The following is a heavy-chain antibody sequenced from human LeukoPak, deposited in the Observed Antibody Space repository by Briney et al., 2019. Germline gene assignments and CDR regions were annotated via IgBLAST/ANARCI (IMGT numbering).Heavy chain of an antibody. CDR2: IYTSGST. CDR1: GGSISSGSYY. V-gene: IGHV4-61*02. J-gene: IGHJ5*02. D-gene: IGHD1-1*01. Sequence: PSETLSLTCTVSGGSISSGSYYWSWIRQPAGKGLEWIGRIYTSGSTNYNPSLKSRVTISVDTSKNQFSLKLSSVTAADTAVYYCARDQGWNDPVNWFDPWGQGTLVTVSS. CDR3: ARDQGWNDPVNWFDP.